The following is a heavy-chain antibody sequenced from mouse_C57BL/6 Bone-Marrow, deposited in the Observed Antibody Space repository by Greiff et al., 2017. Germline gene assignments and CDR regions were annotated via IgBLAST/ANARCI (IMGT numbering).Heavy chain of an antibody. D-gene: IGHD2-5*01. CDR1: GYTFTSYW. V-gene: IGHV1-59*01. CDR2: IDPSDSYT. J-gene: IGHJ3*01. CDR3: ARFGYSNYLFAY. Sequence: VQLQQPGAELVRPGTSVKLSCKASGYTFTSYWMHWVKQRPGQGLEWIGVIDPSDSYTNYNQKFKGKATLTVDTSSSTAYMQLSSLTSEDSAVYYCARFGYSNYLFAYWGQGTLVTVSA.